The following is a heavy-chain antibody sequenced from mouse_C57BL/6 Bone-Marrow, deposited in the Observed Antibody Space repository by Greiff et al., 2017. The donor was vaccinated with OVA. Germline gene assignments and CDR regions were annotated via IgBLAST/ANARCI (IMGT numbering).Heavy chain of an antibody. V-gene: IGHV6-3*01. CDR2: IRLKSDNYAT. J-gene: IGHJ3*01. CDR3: TGGLGPAY. Sequence: EVQRVESGGGLVQPGGSMKLSCVASGFTFSNYWMNWVRQSPEKGLEWVAQIRLKSDNYATHYAESVKGRFTISRDDSKSSVYLQMNNLRAEDTGIYYCTGGLGPAYWGQGTLVTVSA. CDR1: GFTFSNYW. D-gene: IGHD4-1*01.